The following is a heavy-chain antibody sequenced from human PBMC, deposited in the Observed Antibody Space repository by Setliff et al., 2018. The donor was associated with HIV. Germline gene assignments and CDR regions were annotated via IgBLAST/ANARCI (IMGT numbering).Heavy chain of an antibody. CDR2: ISGYSGHT. CDR3: AREHGTSWPYFDF. CDR1: GYTFSDYD. Sequence: ASVKVSCKTFGYTFSDYDVAWVRQAPGQGLEWMGWISGYSGHTSYAQNFQGRVTMTTDTSTNTAYLELRGLRSDDTAIYYCAREHGTSWPYFDFWGQGTLVTVSS. J-gene: IGHJ4*02. V-gene: IGHV1-18*01.